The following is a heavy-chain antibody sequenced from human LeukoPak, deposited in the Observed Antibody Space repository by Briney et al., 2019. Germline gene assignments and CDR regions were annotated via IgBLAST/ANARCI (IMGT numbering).Heavy chain of an antibody. D-gene: IGHD2-2*01. CDR1: GFTFSTYE. J-gene: IGHJ4*02. Sequence: GGSLRLSCAASGFTFSTYEMNWVRQAPGKGLEWVSYISSRDSTIYYADSVKGRFTISRDSAKNSLYLQMNSLRAEDTAVYYCARRYCSSSSCTLDYWGQGTLVTVSS. CDR2: ISSRDSTI. CDR3: ARRYCSSSSCTLDY. V-gene: IGHV3-48*03.